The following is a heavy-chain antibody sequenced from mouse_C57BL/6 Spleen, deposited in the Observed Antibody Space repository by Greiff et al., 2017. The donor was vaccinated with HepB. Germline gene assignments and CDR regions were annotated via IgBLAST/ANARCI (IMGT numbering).Heavy chain of an antibody. CDR1: GYTFTSYT. Sequence: QVQLKESGAELARPGASVKMSCKASGYTFTSYTMHWVKQRPGQGLEWIGYINPSSGYTKYNQKFKDKATLTADKSSSTAYMQLSSLTSEDSAVYYCATSLREERVYFDYWGQGTTLTVSS. V-gene: IGHV1-4*01. CDR2: INPSSGYT. CDR3: ATSLREERVYFDY. J-gene: IGHJ2*01.